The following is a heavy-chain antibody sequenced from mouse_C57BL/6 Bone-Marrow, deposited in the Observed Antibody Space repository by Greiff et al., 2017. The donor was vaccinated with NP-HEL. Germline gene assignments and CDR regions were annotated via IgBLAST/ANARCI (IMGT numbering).Heavy chain of an antibody. CDR1: GYTFTSYT. D-gene: IGHD1-1*02. J-gene: IGHJ4*01. V-gene: IGHV1-4*01. CDR3: ARSNYGAMDY. Sequence: VKLQESGAELARPGASVKMSCKASGYTFTSYTMHWVKQRPGQGLEWIGYINPSSGYTKYNQKFKDKATLTADKSSSTAYMQLSSLTSEDSAVYYCARSNYGAMDYWGQGTSVTVSS. CDR2: INPSSGYT.